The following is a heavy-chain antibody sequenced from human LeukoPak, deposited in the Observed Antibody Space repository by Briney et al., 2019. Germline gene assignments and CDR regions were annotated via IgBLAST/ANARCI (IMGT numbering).Heavy chain of an antibody. CDR2: IIPIFGTA. V-gene: IGHV1-69*13. D-gene: IGHD3-10*01. CDR3: ARVGLWFGESPPLSGAFDI. J-gene: IGHJ3*02. CDR1: GGTFSSYA. Sequence: EASVKVSCKASGGTFSSYAISWVRQAPGQGLEWMGGIIPIFGTANYAQKFQGRVTITADESTSTAYMELSSLRSEDTAVYYCARVGLWFGESPPLSGAFDIWGQGTMVTVSS.